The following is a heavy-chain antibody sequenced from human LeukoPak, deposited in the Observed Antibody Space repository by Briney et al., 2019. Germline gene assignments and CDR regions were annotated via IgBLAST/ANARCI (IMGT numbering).Heavy chain of an antibody. CDR2: IKQDGSEK. J-gene: IGHJ4*02. V-gene: IGHV3-7*01. Sequence: GGSLRLSCAASGFTFSSYWMSWVRQARGKGLEWVANIKQDGSEKYYVDSVKGRFTISRDNAKNSLYLQMNSLRAEDTAVYYCARDLDIVVVPAAMVPDYWGQGTLVTVSS. CDR1: GFTFSSYW. CDR3: ARDLDIVVVPAAMVPDY. D-gene: IGHD2-2*03.